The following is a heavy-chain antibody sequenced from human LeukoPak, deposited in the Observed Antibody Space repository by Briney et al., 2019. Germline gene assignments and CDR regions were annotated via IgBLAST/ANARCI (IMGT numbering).Heavy chain of an antibody. V-gene: IGHV3-30*02. CDR3: AKNTMTTYQYYMDV. Sequence: GGSLRLSCAASGFTFSRYWMSWVRQAPGKGLEWVAFIRYDGSNKNYADSVKGRFTVSRDNSKNTLYLQMNSLRPEDTAVYYCAKNTMTTYQYYMDVWGKGTSVTISS. CDR2: IRYDGSNK. D-gene: IGHD4-11*01. CDR1: GFTFSRYW. J-gene: IGHJ6*03.